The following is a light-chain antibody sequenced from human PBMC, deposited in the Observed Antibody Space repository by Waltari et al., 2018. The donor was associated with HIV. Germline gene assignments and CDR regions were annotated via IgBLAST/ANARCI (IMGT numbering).Light chain of an antibody. V-gene: IGLV2-14*01. CDR3: ASYTRSGILL. J-gene: IGLJ2*01. CDR2: EVS. CDR1: SSDIGAYNF. Sequence: QSALTQPASVSGSPGKSITISCLGSSSDIGAYNFVSWYQQRPGKAPKLMIYEVSDLPSGSSNRCSGSKSGITASLTISGLQSDDEADYYCASYTRSGILLFGGGTRLTVL.